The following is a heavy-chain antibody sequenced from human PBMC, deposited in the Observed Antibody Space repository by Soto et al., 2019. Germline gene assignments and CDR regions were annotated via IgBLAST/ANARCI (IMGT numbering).Heavy chain of an antibody. CDR3: ARRAFGSSRSFDI. D-gene: IGHD6-6*01. Sequence: GGSLRLSCAASGFTFSSHPMSWVRQAPERGLEWVSGISDSGGLTYNADSVKGRFTISRDNSKNTLYLQMNSLRAEDTALYYCARRAFGSSRSFDIWGQGTMVTVSS. CDR1: GFTFSSHP. V-gene: IGHV3-23*01. CDR2: ISDSGGLT. J-gene: IGHJ3*02.